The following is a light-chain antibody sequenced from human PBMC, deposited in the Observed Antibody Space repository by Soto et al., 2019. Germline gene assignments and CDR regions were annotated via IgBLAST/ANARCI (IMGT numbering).Light chain of an antibody. CDR2: DVT. CDR1: SSDVGRYDY. J-gene: IGLJ1*01. V-gene: IGLV2-11*01. Sequence: QSVLTQPRSVSGSPAQSVTISCTGTSSDVGRYDYVSWYQQYPGEAPKLIIYDVTERPSGVPDRFSGSKSGNTASLTISGLRAEDEAAYSCCSFAGSYSYVFGSGTKVTVL. CDR3: CSFAGSYSYV.